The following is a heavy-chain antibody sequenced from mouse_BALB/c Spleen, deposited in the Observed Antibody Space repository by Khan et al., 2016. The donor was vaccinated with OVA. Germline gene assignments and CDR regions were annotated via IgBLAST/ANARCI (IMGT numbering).Heavy chain of an antibody. CDR2: IWSDGRT. CDR3: ARHQFTPAMDY. V-gene: IGHV2-6-2*01. Sequence: QMQLEESGPDLVAPSQSLSITCTVSGFSFTNYAIHWVRQPPGKGLEWLVVIWSDGRTTYNSALKSRLSISKDNSKSQVFLQINSLQTDDTAMYYCARHQFTPAMDYWGQGISVTVSS. J-gene: IGHJ4*01. CDR1: GFSFTNYA.